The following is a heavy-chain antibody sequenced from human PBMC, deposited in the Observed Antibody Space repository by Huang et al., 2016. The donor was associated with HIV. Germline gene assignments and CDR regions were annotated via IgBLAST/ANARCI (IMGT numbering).Heavy chain of an antibody. J-gene: IGHJ6*03. CDR1: GFSLNHKGVG. Sequence: QITLKEPGPTVIKPTQTLTLTCSFSGFSLNHKGVGVGWLRPPPGKALEWLVLIYWDDDKRITPSLKNRITITKDTSKSQVVFTMTKLGPVDTGTYYCAHIGRLVNYDMDVWGNGTTVTVAS. CDR3: AHIGRLVNYDMDV. V-gene: IGHV2-5*02. D-gene: IGHD1-7*01. CDR2: IYWDDDK.